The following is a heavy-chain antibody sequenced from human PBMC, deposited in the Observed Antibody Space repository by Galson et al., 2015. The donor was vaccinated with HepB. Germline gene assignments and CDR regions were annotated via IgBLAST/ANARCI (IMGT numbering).Heavy chain of an antibody. Sequence: SLRLSCAASGFTFSSYAMSWVRQAPRKGLEWVSSITPGGGTNYADSVKGRFTISGDNSRNMLYLQMNSLRADDTAVYYCAISPRWSSMDVWGQGTTVTVSS. CDR1: GFTFSSYA. D-gene: IGHD5-24*01. CDR2: ITPGGGT. CDR3: AISPRWSSMDV. J-gene: IGHJ6*02. V-gene: IGHV3-23*01.